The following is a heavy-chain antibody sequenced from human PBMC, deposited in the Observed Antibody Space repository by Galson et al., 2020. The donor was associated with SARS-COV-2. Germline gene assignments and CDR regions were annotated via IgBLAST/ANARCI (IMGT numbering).Heavy chain of an antibody. CDR1: GFTFSSYA. CDR2: ISYDGSNK. CDR3: AREGGGWEPPRPGGPLGY. V-gene: IGHV3-30-3*01. D-gene: IGHD1-26*01. J-gene: IGHJ4*02. Sequence: TGGSLRLSCAASGFTFSSYAMHWVRQAPGKGLEWVAVISYDGSNKYYADSVKGRFTISRDNSKNTLYLQMNSLRAEDTAVYYCAREGGGWEPPRPGGPLGYWGQGTLVTVSS.